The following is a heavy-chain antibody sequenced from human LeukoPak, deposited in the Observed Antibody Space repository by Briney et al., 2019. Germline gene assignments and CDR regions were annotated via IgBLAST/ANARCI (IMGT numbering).Heavy chain of an antibody. CDR3: VRENHGSFDY. Sequence: GGSLRLSCAASGFTFSSYEMNWVRQAPGKGLEWVSCISSGSTYIFYADSVRGRFAISRDNAKNSLYLQMNSLRADDTAVYYCVRENHGSFDYWGQGSLVTVSS. CDR1: GFTFSSYE. CDR2: ISSGSTYI. J-gene: IGHJ4*02. V-gene: IGHV3-21*01. D-gene: IGHD1-14*01.